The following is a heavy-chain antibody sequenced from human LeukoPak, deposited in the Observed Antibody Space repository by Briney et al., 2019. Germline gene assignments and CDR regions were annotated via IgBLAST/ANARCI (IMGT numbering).Heavy chain of an antibody. V-gene: IGHV3-15*01. J-gene: IGHJ4*02. D-gene: IGHD4-23*01. Sequence: GGSLRLSCAASGFTLSNAWMSWVRQAPGKGLEWVGRIKSKTDGGTTDYAAPVKGRFTISRDDSKNTLYLQMNSLKTEDTAVYYCTTPPRLYGGNSFDYWGQGTLVTVSS. CDR2: IKSKTDGGTT. CDR1: GFTLSNAW. CDR3: TTPPRLYGGNSFDY.